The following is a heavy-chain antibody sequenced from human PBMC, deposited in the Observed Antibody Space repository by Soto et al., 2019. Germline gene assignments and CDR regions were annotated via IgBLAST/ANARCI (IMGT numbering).Heavy chain of an antibody. V-gene: IGHV3-23*01. CDR2: ISGSGGSR. CDR3: AKDSPHYDYIWGSSFDY. Sequence: GGSLRLSCAASGFTFSSYAMSWVRQAPGKGLEWVSAISGSGGSRYYADSVKGRFTISRDNSKNTLYLQMNSLRAEDTAVYYCAKDSPHYDYIWGSSFDYWGQGTLVTVSS. D-gene: IGHD3-16*01. J-gene: IGHJ4*02. CDR1: GFTFSSYA.